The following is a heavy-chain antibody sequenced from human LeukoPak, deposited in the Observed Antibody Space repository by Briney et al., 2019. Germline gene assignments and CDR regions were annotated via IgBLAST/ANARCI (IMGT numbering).Heavy chain of an antibody. CDR3: AREVPAAINWFDP. V-gene: IGHV4-38-2*02. CDR2: IYHSGST. J-gene: IGHJ5*02. CDR1: GYSISSGYY. Sequence: TSETLSLTCTVPGYSISSGYYWGWIRQPPGKGLEWIGSIYHSGSTYYNPSLKSRVTISVDTSKNQFSLKLSSVTAADTAVYYCAREVPAAINWFDPWGQGTLVTVSS. D-gene: IGHD2-2*01.